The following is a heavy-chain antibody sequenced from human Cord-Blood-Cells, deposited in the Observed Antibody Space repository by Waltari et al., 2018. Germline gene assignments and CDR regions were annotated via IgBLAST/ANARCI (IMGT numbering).Heavy chain of an antibody. D-gene: IGHD3-22*01. CDR1: GASISSYY. J-gene: IGHJ4*02. CDR2: IYYSGST. V-gene: IGHV4-59*01. Sequence: QVQLQESGPGLVKPSETLSLTCTVSGASISSYYWSWIRQPPGKGLEWIGYIYYSGSTNYNPSLKSRVTISVDTSKNQFSLKLSSVTAADTAVYYCARASPYYYDSSGYYLDYWGQGTLVTVSS. CDR3: ARASPYYYDSSGYYLDY.